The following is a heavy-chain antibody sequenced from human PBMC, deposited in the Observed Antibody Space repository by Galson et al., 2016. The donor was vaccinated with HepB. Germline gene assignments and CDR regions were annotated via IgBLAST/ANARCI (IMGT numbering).Heavy chain of an antibody. V-gene: IGHV1-69*06. Sequence: SVKVSCKASGGTVSTYTISWVRQAPGQGLEWMGGVIPIFGTVTYAQKFQGRVTITADKSTSTAYMELSGLRSEDTAVYYCARGLFGVVNDDYWGQGTLVIVSS. CDR1: GGTVSTYT. CDR3: ARGLFGVVNDDY. D-gene: IGHD3-3*01. J-gene: IGHJ4*02. CDR2: VIPIFGTV.